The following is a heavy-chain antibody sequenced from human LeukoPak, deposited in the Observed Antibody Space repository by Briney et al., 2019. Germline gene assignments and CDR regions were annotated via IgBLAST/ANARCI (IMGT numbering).Heavy chain of an antibody. CDR3: ARHYDSGTYPLDY. CDR1: GGSVSSDSYY. V-gene: IGHV4-61*01. Sequence: PSETLSLTCTVSGGSVSSDSYYWSWIRQPPGKGLEWIGNIYYSGSTNYNPSLKSRVTISVDTSKNQFSLKLSSVTAADTAVYYCARHYDSGTYPLDYWGQGTLVTVSS. CDR2: IYYSGST. D-gene: IGHD3-10*01. J-gene: IGHJ4*02.